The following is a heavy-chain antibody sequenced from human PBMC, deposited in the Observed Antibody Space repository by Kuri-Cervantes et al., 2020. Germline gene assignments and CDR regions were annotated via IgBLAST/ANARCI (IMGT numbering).Heavy chain of an antibody. Sequence: GSLRLSCTVSGGSVSSGSYYWSWIRQPPGKGLEWIGYIYYSGSTNYNPSLKSRVTISVDTSKNQFSLKLSSVTAADAAVYYCAVLEGYYYYYMDVWGKGTTVTVSS. CDR1: GGSVSSGSYY. V-gene: IGHV4-61*01. D-gene: IGHD1-1*01. CDR2: IYYSGST. CDR3: AVLEGYYYYYMDV. J-gene: IGHJ6*03.